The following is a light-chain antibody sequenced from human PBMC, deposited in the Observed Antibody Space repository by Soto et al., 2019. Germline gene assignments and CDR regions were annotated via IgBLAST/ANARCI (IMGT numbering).Light chain of an antibody. V-gene: IGKV3-15*01. J-gene: IGKJ1*01. CDR2: AAS. CDR3: QQYNKGPRT. CDR1: RTININ. Sequence: EIVMTQSPAILSVSPGDRATLSCRASRTININLAWYQQMPGQAPRVLIYAASTRATGIPARLSGSGSGTEFTLTISNLQFEFVSFYYCQQYNKGPRTFGQEPK.